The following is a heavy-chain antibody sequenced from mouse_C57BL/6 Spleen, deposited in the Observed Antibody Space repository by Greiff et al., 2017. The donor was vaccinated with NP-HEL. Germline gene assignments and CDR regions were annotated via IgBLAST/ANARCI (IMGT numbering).Heavy chain of an antibody. CDR2: ISSGGDYI. V-gene: IGHV5-9-1*02. D-gene: IGHD2-3*01. J-gene: IGHJ4*01. CDR3: TSDDGSYAMDY. Sequence: EVKLMESGEGLVKPGGSLKLSCAASGFTFSSSAMSWVRQTPEMRLEWVAYISSGGDYIYYADTVKGRFTISRDNARNTQYLQMSILRSEDTAMYYCTSDDGSYAMDYWGQGTSVTVSS. CDR1: GFTFSSSA.